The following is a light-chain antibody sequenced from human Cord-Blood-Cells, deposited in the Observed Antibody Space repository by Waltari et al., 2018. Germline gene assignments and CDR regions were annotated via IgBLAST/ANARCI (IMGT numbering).Light chain of an antibody. CDR1: QSISSY. CDR3: QQSYSTPFT. V-gene: IGKV1-39*01. J-gene: IGKJ3*01. CDR2: AAS. Sequence: DIQMTQSPSSLSASVGDRVTITCRASQSISSYLNWYQQKPGKAPKLLSYAASSLQSGVPSMVSGSGSGTDFTLTISSLQPEDFATYYCQQSYSTPFTFGPGTKVDIK.